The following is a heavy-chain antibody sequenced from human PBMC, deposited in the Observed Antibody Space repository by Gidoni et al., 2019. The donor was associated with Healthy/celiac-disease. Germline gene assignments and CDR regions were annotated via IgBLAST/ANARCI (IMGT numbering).Heavy chain of an antibody. V-gene: IGHV3-48*03. J-gene: IGHJ6*02. CDR1: GFTFSSYE. CDR3: ARDRGDSSSWYYYYYYGMDV. CDR2: ISSSCSTI. D-gene: IGHD6-13*01. Sequence: EVQLVESGGGLVQPGGSLRLSCAASGFTFSSYEMNWVRQAPGKGLEWVSYISSSCSTIYYADSVKGRFTISRDNAKNSLYLQMNSLRAEDTAVYYCARDRGDSSSWYYYYYYGMDVWGQGTTVTVSS.